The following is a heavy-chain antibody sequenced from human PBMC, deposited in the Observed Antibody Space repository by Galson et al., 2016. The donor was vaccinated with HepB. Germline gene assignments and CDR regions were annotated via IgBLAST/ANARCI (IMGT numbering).Heavy chain of an antibody. J-gene: IGHJ4*02. CDR3: ARNIGGRDSGWDFDY. D-gene: IGHD6-19*01. V-gene: IGHV3-30*03. CDR2: ISYDGSNK. CDR1: GFTFTTYG. Sequence: SLRLSCAASGFTFTTYGIHWVRQAPGKGLEWVAVISYDGSNKYYGDSVKGRFTISRDNSQNTLYLQTNSLRTEDTAVYYCARNIGGRDSGWDFDYWGQGTLVTVSS.